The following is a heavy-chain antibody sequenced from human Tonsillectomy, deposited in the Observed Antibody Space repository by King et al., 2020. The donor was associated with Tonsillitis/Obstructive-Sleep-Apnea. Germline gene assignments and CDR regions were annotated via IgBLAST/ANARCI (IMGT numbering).Heavy chain of an antibody. D-gene: IGHD3-10*01. V-gene: IGHV3-53*01. CDR1: GFTVSSNY. J-gene: IGHJ6*03. Sequence: VQLVESGGGLIQPGGSLRLSCAASGFTVSSNYMSWVRQAPGKGLEWVSVIYSGGSTYYADSVKGRFTISRDNYKNTLYLQMNSLRAEDTAVYYCARDQDYGSGSYFHYYYYMDVWGKGTTVTVSS. CDR3: ARDQDYGSGSYFHYYYYMDV. CDR2: IYSGGST.